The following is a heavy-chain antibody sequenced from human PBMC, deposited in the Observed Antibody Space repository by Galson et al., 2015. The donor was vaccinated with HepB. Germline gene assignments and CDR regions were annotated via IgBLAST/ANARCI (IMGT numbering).Heavy chain of an antibody. D-gene: IGHD2-15*01. CDR3: AKDRGCSGGSCYHWGGNYYYYGMDV. CDR2: ISYDGSNK. Sequence: SLRLSCAASGFTFSSYGMHWVRQAPGKGLEWVAVISYDGSNKYYADSVKGRFTISRDNSKNTLYLQMDSLRAEDTAVYYCAKDRGCSGGSCYHWGGNYYYYGMDVWGQGTTVTVSS. V-gene: IGHV3-30*18. J-gene: IGHJ6*02. CDR1: GFTFSSYG.